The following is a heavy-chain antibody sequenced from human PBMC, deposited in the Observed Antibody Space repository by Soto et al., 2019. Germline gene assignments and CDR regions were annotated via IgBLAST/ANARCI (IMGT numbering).Heavy chain of an antibody. CDR2: INPSGST. D-gene: IGHD3-3*01. V-gene: IGHV4-34*03. CDR3: TRMIYDFWSGSFSYYYYYYMDV. J-gene: IGHJ6*03. CDR1: GGSFSSYY. Sequence: SETLSLTCAVYGGSFSSYYWSWIRQPPGKGLEWIGEINPSGSTNYNPSLKSRVTTSVDTSKNQFSLKLSSVTAADTAVYYCTRMIYDFWSGSFSYYYYYYMDVWGEGTTVTVSS.